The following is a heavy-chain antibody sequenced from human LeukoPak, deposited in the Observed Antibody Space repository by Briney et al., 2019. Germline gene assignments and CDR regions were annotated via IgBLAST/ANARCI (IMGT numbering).Heavy chain of an antibody. CDR2: INPNSGGT. CDR3: ARGSGMTTVTTNYGMDV. D-gene: IGHD4-11*01. Sequence: ASVKVSCEASGYIFTGYYIHWVRQAPGQGLEWMGWINPNSGGTNYAQKFQDWVTMTRDTSNSTAYMELRRLRSDGTAVYYCARGSGMTTVTTNYGMDVWGQGTTVIASS. J-gene: IGHJ6*02. V-gene: IGHV1-2*04. CDR1: GYIFTGYY.